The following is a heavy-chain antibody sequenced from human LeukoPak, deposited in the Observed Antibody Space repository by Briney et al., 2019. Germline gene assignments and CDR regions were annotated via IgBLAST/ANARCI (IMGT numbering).Heavy chain of an antibody. CDR3: AKGLYSSSWYYFDY. V-gene: IGHV3-9*01. D-gene: IGHD6-13*01. CDR1: GLTVSSNY. J-gene: IGHJ4*02. CDR2: ISWNSGSI. Sequence: PGGSLRLSCAASGLTVSSNYMSWVRQAPGKGLEWVSGISWNSGSIGYADSVKGRFTISRDNAKNSLYLQMNSLRAEDTALYYCAKGLYSSSWYYFDYWGQGTLVTVSS.